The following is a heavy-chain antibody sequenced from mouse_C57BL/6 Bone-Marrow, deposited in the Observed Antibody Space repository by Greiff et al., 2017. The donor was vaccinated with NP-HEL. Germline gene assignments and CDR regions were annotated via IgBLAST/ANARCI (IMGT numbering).Heavy chain of an antibody. CDR2: ISSGSSTF. CDR1: GFTFSDYG. D-gene: IGHD2-4*01. CDR3: ARAYDYDWNYAMDY. V-gene: IGHV5-17*01. J-gene: IGHJ4*01. Sequence: EVKLVESGGGLVKPGGSLKLSCAASGFTFSDYGMHWVRQAPEKGLEWVAYISSGSSTFYYADTVKGRFTISRDNAKNTLFLQMTSLRSEDTAMYYCARAYDYDWNYAMDYWGQGTSVTVSS.